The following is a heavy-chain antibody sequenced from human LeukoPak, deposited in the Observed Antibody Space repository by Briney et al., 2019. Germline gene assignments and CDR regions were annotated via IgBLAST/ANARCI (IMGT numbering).Heavy chain of an antibody. Sequence: GGSLRLSCAASGFTFSSYPMHWVRQAPGKGLEYVSSILGNGGTTSYANSVKGRFTISRDNSRNTRYLQMGSLRADDMAVYYCTRDGTSGWHFDYWGQGTLVTVSS. J-gene: IGHJ4*02. CDR3: TRDGTSGWHFDY. CDR2: ILGNGGTT. CDR1: GFTFSSYP. D-gene: IGHD6-19*01. V-gene: IGHV3-64*01.